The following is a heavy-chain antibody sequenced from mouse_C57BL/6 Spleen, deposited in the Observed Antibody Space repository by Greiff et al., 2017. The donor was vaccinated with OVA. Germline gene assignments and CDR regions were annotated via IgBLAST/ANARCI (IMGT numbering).Heavy chain of an antibody. Sequence: QVQLKQSGAELARPGASVKLSCKASGYTFTSYGISWVKRRTGQGLEWIGEIYPRSGNTYYNEKFKGKATLTADKSSSTAYMELRSLTSEDSAVYFCARENPPPTVVAPDYWGQGTTLTVSS. D-gene: IGHD1-1*01. CDR3: ARENPPPTVVAPDY. J-gene: IGHJ2*01. CDR2: IYPRSGNT. V-gene: IGHV1-81*01. CDR1: GYTFTSYG.